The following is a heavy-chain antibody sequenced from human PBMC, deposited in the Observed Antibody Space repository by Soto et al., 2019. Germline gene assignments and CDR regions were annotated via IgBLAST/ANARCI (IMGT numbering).Heavy chain of an antibody. J-gene: IGHJ4*02. Sequence: WGSLRLSCAASGFTVSSNYMSWVRQAPGKGLEWVSVIYSGGSTYYADSVKGRFTISRDNSKNTLYLQMNSLRAEDTAVYYCARGMYSSSWTFDYWGQGTLVTVSS. CDR2: IYSGGST. V-gene: IGHV3-53*01. D-gene: IGHD6-13*01. CDR1: GFTVSSNY. CDR3: ARGMYSSSWTFDY.